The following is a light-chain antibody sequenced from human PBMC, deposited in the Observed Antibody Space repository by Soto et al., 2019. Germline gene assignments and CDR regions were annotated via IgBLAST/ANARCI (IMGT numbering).Light chain of an antibody. CDR3: QQYGGAPWT. CDR2: GAS. J-gene: IGKJ1*01. V-gene: IGKV3-20*01. Sequence: EIVLTQSPGTPSLSPGERATLSCRASQSVSSNYLAWFQQRPGQPPRLLISGASSRATGIPDRFSGSGSGTDFTLTISRLEPEDFAVYHCQQYGGAPWTFGQGTKVDIK. CDR1: QSVSSNY.